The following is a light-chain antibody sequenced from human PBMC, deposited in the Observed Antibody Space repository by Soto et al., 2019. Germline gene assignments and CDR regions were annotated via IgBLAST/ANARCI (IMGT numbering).Light chain of an antibody. CDR3: MQAQQTRT. J-gene: IGKJ1*01. CDR2: LAS. CDR1: QSLLNSNGYNY. V-gene: IGKV2-28*01. Sequence: DIVLTQSPLSLPVTPGEPASISCRSSQSLLNSNGYNYLDWYLQKPGQSPQLLIFLASNRASGGPDRFSGSGAGTDFTLKISRVEAEDVGVYYCMQAQQTRTFGQGTKMEI.